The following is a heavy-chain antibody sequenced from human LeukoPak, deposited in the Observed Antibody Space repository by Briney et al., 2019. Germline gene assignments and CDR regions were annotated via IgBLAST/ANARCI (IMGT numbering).Heavy chain of an antibody. D-gene: IGHD2-21*02. CDR2: ISSSSSYI. CDR3: AVSKSDAPDY. CDR1: GFTFSSYS. V-gene: IGHV3-21*01. J-gene: IGHJ4*02. Sequence: GGSLRLSCAASGFTFSSYSMNWVRQAPGKGLEWVSSISSSSSYIHYADSVKGRFTISRDNAKNSLYLQMNSLRAEDTAVYYCAVSKSDAPDYWGQGTLVTVSS.